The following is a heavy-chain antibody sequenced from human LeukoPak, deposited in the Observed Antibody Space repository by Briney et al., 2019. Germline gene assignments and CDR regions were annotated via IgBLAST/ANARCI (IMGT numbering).Heavy chain of an antibody. CDR2: ISSGGTTK. CDR3: ASHRVFAFDV. Sequence: GGSLRLPCVASGFTFSPYAMHWVRQGPGKGLEWVAVISSGGTTKYYTDSVKGRFTISRDDSKNTLYLHLNSLRLGDTAVYYCASHRVFAFDVWGQGRWSPSLQ. J-gene: IGHJ3*01. D-gene: IGHD5/OR15-5a*01. V-gene: IGHV3-30-3*01. CDR1: GFTFSPYA.